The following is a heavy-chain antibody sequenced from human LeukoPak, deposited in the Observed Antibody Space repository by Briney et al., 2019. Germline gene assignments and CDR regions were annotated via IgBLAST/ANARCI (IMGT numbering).Heavy chain of an antibody. CDR2: INSDGSST. D-gene: IGHD6-19*01. CDR3: ARVRLVRAWFDP. J-gene: IGHJ5*02. Sequence: PGGSLRLSCAASGFTFSSYWMHWVRQAPGKGLVWVSRINSDGSSTSYADSVKGRFTISRDNAKNTLYLQMNSLRAEDTAVYYCARVRLVRAWFDPWGQGTLVTVSS. CDR1: GFTFSSYW. V-gene: IGHV3-74*01.